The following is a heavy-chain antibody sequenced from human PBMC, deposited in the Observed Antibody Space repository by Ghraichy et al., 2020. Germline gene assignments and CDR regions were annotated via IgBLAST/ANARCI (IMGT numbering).Heavy chain of an antibody. CDR2: ISWNSGSI. D-gene: IGHD3-10*01. Sequence: GGSLRLSCAASGFSLDEYAIHWVRQAPGKGLEWVSGISWNSGSIGYADSVKGRFTISRDNAKNSVYLQMNSLRAEDTALYYCAKDNYGPPDYYYGMDVWGQGTTVTGSS. V-gene: IGHV3-9*01. J-gene: IGHJ6*02. CDR1: GFSLDEYA. CDR3: AKDNYGPPDYYYGMDV.